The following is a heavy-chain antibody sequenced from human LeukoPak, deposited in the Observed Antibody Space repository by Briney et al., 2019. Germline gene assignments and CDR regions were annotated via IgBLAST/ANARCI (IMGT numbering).Heavy chain of an antibody. J-gene: IGHJ4*01. CDR2: IYTSGST. D-gene: IGHD3-22*01. V-gene: IGHV4-4*07. CDR1: GDSINSYY. Sequence: SETLSLTCTVSGDSINSYYWTWIRQPAGKGLEWIGRIYTSGSTNYNPSLKSRVTMSVDTSKNQFSLKLSSVTAADTAVYYCARGNTMIVVRWGQGTLVTVSS. CDR3: ARGNTMIVVR.